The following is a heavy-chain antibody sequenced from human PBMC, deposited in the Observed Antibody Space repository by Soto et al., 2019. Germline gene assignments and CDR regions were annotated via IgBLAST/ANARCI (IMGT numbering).Heavy chain of an antibody. J-gene: IGHJ4*02. CDR3: ASHSFYYDSSGYYPPLGY. D-gene: IGHD3-22*01. CDR2: IIPIFGTA. CDR1: GGTFSTYA. Sequence: SVKVSCKASGGTFSTYAINWVRQAPGQGLEWMGGIIPIFGTANYAQKFQDRVTITADESTSTAYMELSSLRSEDTAVYYCASHSFYYDSSGYYPPLGYWGQGTMVTVS. V-gene: IGHV1-69*13.